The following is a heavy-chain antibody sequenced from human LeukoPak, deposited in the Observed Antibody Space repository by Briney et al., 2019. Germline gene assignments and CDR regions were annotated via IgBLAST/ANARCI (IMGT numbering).Heavy chain of an antibody. J-gene: IGHJ3*02. V-gene: IGHV4-59*01. CDR3: ARERSSDAFDI. Sequence: SSETLSLTCTVSGGSLINYYWGWIRQPPGKGLEWIGYMYYTGSTSYNPSLKSRVTISVDTSKNQFTLKLSSVTAADTAVYYCARERSSDAFDIWGQGTMVTVSS. CDR2: MYYTGST. CDR1: GGSLINYY.